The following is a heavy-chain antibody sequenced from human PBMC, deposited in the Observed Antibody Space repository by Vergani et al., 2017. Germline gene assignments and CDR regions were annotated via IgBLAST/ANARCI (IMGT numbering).Heavy chain of an antibody. J-gene: IGHJ6*02. CDR2: ISSSSSYT. V-gene: IGHV3-11*05. CDR1: GFTFSDYY. CDR3: ARDPLGYCSGGSCYGDYYYGMDV. Sequence: QVQLVESGGGLVKPGGSLRLSCAASGFTFSDYYMSWIRQAPGKGLEWVSYISSSSSYTNYATSVKGRFTISRDNAKNSLYLQMNSLRAEDTAVYYCARDPLGYCSGGSCYGDYYYGMDVWGQGTTVTVSS. D-gene: IGHD2-15*01.